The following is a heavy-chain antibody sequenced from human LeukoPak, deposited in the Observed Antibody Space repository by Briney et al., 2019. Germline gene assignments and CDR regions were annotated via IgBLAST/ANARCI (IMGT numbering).Heavy chain of an antibody. D-gene: IGHD6-13*01. Sequence: MGWISSYNGNTNYAQKLQGRVTMTTDTSTTTAYMELRSLRSDDTAVYYCARGAAGPVYGMYVWGQGTTVTVSS. V-gene: IGHV1-18*01. CDR3: ARGAAGPVYGMYV. J-gene: IGHJ6*02. CDR2: ISSYNGNT.